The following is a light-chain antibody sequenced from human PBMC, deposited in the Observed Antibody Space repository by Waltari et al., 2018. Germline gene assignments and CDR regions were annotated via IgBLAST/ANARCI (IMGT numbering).Light chain of an antibody. Sequence: EIVLTQSPGTLSLSPGERATLSCRASQNITSNYLAWYQQKPGQAPSLLIYAASSRAAGIPDRFSGSGSVTDFTLSISRLEPQDFAVYYCQQYDNSPHTFGLGTKLEIK. CDR1: QNITSNY. J-gene: IGKJ2*01. CDR3: QQYDNSPHT. CDR2: AAS. V-gene: IGKV3-20*01.